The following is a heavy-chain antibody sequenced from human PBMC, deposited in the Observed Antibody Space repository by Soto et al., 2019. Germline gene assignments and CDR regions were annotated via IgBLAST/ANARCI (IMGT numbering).Heavy chain of an antibody. Sequence: QITLKESGPTVVKPTQSLTLTCTFSGFSLTTSGDAVGWVRQPPGKALEWLALIFWNDEKRYSPSLKTRLTINWDTSKNQVVLTMTYMDTVDTATYYCAHSKPRSSGSGIEFKWHFDPWGQGNLVTVSS. CDR2: IFWNDEK. J-gene: IGHJ5*02. CDR1: GFSLTTSGDA. V-gene: IGHV2-5*01. D-gene: IGHD3-10*01. CDR3: AHSKPRSSGSGIEFKWHFDP.